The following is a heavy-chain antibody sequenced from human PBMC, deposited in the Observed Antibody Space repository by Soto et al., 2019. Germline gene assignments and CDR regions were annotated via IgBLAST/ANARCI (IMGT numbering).Heavy chain of an antibody. CDR2: IYPGDSDT. CDR3: ARQGGGYYDILTGSPDYYYGMDV. V-gene: IGHV5-51*01. CDR1: GYSFTSYW. D-gene: IGHD3-9*01. J-gene: IGHJ6*02. Sequence: RGESLKISCKGSGYSFTSYWIGWVRQMPGKGLEWMGIIYPGDSDTRYSPSFQGQVTISADKSISTAYLQWSSLKASDTAMYYCARQGGGYYDILTGSPDYYYGMDVWGQGTTVTVSS.